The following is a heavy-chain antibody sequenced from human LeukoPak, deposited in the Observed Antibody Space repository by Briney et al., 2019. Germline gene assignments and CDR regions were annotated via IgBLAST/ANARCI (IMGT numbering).Heavy chain of an antibody. CDR3: ASAVFYERSTYTSDAFDI. D-gene: IGHD3-22*01. Sequence: SETLSLTCSVSGGAIHSGRHYWSWIRQHPGKGLEWIGFIYHSGSTYYNPSLRSRLTMSIDASKNQFSLKLSSVTAADTAIYYRASAVFYERSTYTSDAFDIWGQGTMVSVSS. CDR2: IYHSGST. J-gene: IGHJ3*02. V-gene: IGHV4-31*03. CDR1: GGAIHSGRHY.